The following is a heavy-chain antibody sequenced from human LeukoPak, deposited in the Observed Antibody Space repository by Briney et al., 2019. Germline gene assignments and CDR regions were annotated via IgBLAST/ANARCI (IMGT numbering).Heavy chain of an antibody. CDR1: DYSISSGYY. D-gene: IGHD6-19*01. J-gene: IGHJ5*02. CDR2: IYYSGST. CDR3: ARDSSGWYHWFDP. Sequence: SETLSLTCTVSDYSISSGYYWSWIRQPPGKGLEWIGYIYYSGSTNYNPSLKSRVTISVDTSKNQFSLKLSSVTAADTAVYYCARDSSGWYHWFDPWGQGTLVTVSS. V-gene: IGHV4-61*01.